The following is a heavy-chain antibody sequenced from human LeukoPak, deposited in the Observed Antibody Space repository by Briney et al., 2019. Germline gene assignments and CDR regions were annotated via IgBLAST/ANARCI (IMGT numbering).Heavy chain of an antibody. D-gene: IGHD3-22*01. CDR1: GYTFTSYG. J-gene: IGHJ4*02. CDR3: ARVVVITKAPDY. V-gene: IGHV1-18*01. CDR2: ISAYNGDT. Sequence: ASVKVSCKASGYTFTSYGISWVRQAPGQGLEWMGWISAYNGDTNYAQKLQGRVTMTTDTSTSTAYMELRSLRSDDTAVYYCARVVVITKAPDYWGQGTLVTVSS.